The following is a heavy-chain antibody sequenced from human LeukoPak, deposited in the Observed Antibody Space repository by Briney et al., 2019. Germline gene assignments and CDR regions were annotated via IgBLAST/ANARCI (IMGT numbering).Heavy chain of an antibody. J-gene: IGHJ4*02. Sequence: PGGSLRLPCAASGFTFSSYAMHWVRQAPGKGLEWVAVISYDGSNKYYADSVKGRFTISRDNSKNTLYLQMNSLRAEDTAVYYCAKDRYSGSYSAAAFDYWGQGTLVTVSS. CDR2: ISYDGSNK. CDR3: AKDRYSGSYSAAAFDY. V-gene: IGHV3-30*07. CDR1: GFTFSSYA. D-gene: IGHD1-26*01.